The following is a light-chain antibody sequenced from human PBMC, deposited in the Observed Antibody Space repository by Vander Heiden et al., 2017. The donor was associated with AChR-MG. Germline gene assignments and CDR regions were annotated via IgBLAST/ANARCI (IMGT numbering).Light chain of an antibody. CDR3: QQRNNGPPTWT. CDR1: QSISSN. Sequence: EIVLTQSPATLSFSPGERATLSCRASQSISSNLAWYQQRPGQAPRLLIYEASNRATGTPARFSGSGSGTDFTLSISSLEPEDFAVYYCQQRNNGPPTWTFGQGTKVEIK. V-gene: IGKV3-11*01. CDR2: EAS. J-gene: IGKJ1*01.